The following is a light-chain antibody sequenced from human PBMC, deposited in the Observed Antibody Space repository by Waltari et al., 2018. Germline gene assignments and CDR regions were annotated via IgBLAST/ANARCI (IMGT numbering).Light chain of an antibody. J-gene: IGLJ1*01. V-gene: IGLV1-40*01. CDR1: SSNLGAGYD. CDR2: GNS. CDR3: QSYDISLSGYV. Sequence: QSVLTQPPSVSGAPGQRVTISCTGSSSNLGAGYDVHWYQHLPGTAPKLLIHGNSNRPSGVPDRFSGSKSGTSASLAITGLQADDEADYYCQSYDISLSGYVFGTGTKVTVL.